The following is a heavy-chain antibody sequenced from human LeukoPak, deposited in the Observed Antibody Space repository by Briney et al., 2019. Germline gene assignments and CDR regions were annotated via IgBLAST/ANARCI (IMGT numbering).Heavy chain of an antibody. Sequence: ASVKVSCKASGGTFISYTISWVRQAPGQGLEWMGRIIPILGIANYAQKFQGRVTITADKSTITAYMELSSLRSEDTAVYYCARDLRCSSTSCYNYYYYMDVWGRGTTVTVSS. J-gene: IGHJ6*03. D-gene: IGHD2-2*02. V-gene: IGHV1-69*10. CDR2: IIPILGIA. CDR3: ARDLRCSSTSCYNYYYYMDV. CDR1: GGTFISYT.